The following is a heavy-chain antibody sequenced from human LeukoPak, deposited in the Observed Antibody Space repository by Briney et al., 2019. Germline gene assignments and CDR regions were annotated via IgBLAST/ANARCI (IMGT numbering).Heavy chain of an antibody. CDR1: GFTFNYYN. J-gene: IGHJ6*03. V-gene: IGHV3-21*01. D-gene: IGHD1-26*01. Sequence: GGSLRLSCAASGFTFNYYNMNWVRQAPGKALEWVSSITSSGAYIFYADSVRGRFTISRDNAKDSLYLQMNSLGPEDTAVYYCARDPYSGNYGSYYYYYMDVWGKGTTVTISS. CDR3: ARDPYSGNYGSYYYYYMDV. CDR2: ITSSGAYI.